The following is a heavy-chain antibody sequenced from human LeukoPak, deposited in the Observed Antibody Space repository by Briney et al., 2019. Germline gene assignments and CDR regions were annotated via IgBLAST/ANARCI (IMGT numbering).Heavy chain of an antibody. D-gene: IGHD3-10*01. CDR1: GYTFTSYG. CDR3: ARDWPSGSPGDHWFDP. J-gene: IGHJ5*02. Sequence: ASVKVSCKASGYTFTSYGISWVRQAPGQGLEWMGWISAYNGNTNYAQKLQGRVTMTTDTSTSRAYMELRSLRSDDTAVYYCARDWPSGSPGDHWFDPWGQGTLVTVSS. V-gene: IGHV1-18*01. CDR2: ISAYNGNT.